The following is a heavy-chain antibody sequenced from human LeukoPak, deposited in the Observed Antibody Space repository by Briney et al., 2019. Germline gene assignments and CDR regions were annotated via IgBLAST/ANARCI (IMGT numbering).Heavy chain of an antibody. V-gene: IGHV4-39*07. CDR2: IYYSGST. Sequence: SETLSLTCTVFGGSISSSSYYWGWIRQPPGKGLEWIGSIYYSGSTYYNPSLKSRVTISVDTSKNQFSLNLNSVTAADTAVYFCARDEGSAYPFDYWGQGTLVTVSS. J-gene: IGHJ4*02. CDR3: ARDEGSAYPFDY. CDR1: GGSISSSSYY. D-gene: IGHD3-22*01.